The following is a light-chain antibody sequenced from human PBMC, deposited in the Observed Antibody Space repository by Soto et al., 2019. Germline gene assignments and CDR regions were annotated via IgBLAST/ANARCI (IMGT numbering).Light chain of an antibody. CDR1: QIVLYSSNNKNY. J-gene: IGKJ5*01. Sequence: DISRTHSPDSLSVSLGERATLKRKSSQIVLYSSNNKNYLAWYVQKPGQSPQLLIYLASNRASGVPARFSGSGSGTHFRLKISRVEAEDVGIYYCMQGLQTPNTFGQGTRLEIK. CDR2: LAS. CDR3: MQGLQTPNT. V-gene: IGKV4-1*01.